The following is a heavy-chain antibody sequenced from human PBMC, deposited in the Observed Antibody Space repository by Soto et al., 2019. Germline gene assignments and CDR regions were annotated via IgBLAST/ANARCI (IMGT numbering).Heavy chain of an antibody. J-gene: IGHJ4*02. CDR1: GYTFSSIG. CDR3: ARDLDASGSYYTAY. V-gene: IGHV1-18*01. Sequence: QVQLVQSGAEVKKPGASVKVSCKASGYTFSSIGISWVRQAPGQGLEWMGWISPYKGNTHYAQGLQGRVTMTTDTSTSTAYMGLRSLRSDDTAVYYCARDLDASGSYYTAYWGQGTLVTVSS. D-gene: IGHD3-10*01. CDR2: ISPYKGNT.